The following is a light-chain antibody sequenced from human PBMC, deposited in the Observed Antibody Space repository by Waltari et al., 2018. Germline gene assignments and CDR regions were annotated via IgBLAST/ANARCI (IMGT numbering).Light chain of an antibody. CDR1: SSDVGSSNY. V-gene: IGLV2-14*03. CDR2: EVT. Sequence: QSALTQPASVSGSPGQSITISCTGTSSDVGSSNYVPWYQQHPGKAPKLLIFEVTDRPSGVSNRFSGSKSGNTASLTISGLQAEDEADYYCSSYTRTTTLYVFGTGTKVTVL. CDR3: SSYTRTTTLYV. J-gene: IGLJ1*01.